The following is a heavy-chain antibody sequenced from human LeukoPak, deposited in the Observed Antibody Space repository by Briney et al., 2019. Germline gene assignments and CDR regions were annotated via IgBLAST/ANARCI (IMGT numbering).Heavy chain of an antibody. V-gene: IGHV3-23*01. CDR2: ISGSGGST. CDR3: AKGVVGATTRWFDP. CDR1: EFAFSSYA. J-gene: IGHJ5*02. D-gene: IGHD1-26*01. Sequence: GGSLRLSCAASEFAFSSYAMSWVRQAPGKGLEWVSAISGSGGSTYYADSVKGRFTISRDNSKNTLYLQMNSLRAEDTAVYYCAKGVVGATTRWFDPWGQGTLVTVSS.